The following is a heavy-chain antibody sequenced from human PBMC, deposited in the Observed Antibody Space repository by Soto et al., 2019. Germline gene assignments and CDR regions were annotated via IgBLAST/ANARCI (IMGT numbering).Heavy chain of an antibody. CDR1: GYTFTNYG. D-gene: IGHD2-21*01. V-gene: IGHV1-18*04. CDR3: ASCPIYGGDSYFAY. Sequence: QVQLVQSGAEVKKPGASVKVSCKASGYTFTNYGISWVRQAPGQGLEWMGWISTNSGHTDYAQNLRGRVTLTTDTSASTVYLELSGLAAEDTAVYYCASCPIYGGDSYFAYWGQGTLVTVSS. CDR2: ISTNSGHT. J-gene: IGHJ4*02.